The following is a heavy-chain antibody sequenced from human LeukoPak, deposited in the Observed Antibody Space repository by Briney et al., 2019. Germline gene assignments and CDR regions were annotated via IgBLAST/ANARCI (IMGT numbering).Heavy chain of an antibody. V-gene: IGHV3-73*01. Sequence: PGGSLRLSCAASGFTFSGSAMHWVRQASGKGQEWVGRIRSKANSYATAYAASVKGRFTISRDDSKNTAYLQMNSLKTEDTAVYYCTSCGGDCYSGFDYWGQGTLVTVSS. CDR3: TSCGGDCYSGFDY. J-gene: IGHJ4*02. CDR2: IRSKANSYAT. CDR1: GFTFSGSA. D-gene: IGHD2-21*02.